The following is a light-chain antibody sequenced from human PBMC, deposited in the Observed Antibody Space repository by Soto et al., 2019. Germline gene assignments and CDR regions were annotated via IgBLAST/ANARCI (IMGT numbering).Light chain of an antibody. Sequence: QSVLTQPPSASGTPGQRVTISCSGGNSNIGTNTVNWYQHLPGSAPKLLIYSNSQRPSGVPDRFSGSKSGTSASLAISGLQPDDEADYYCEAWDGSLNVVLFGGGTKLTVL. V-gene: IGLV1-44*01. CDR1: NSNIGTNT. CDR3: EAWDGSLNVVL. CDR2: SNS. J-gene: IGLJ2*01.